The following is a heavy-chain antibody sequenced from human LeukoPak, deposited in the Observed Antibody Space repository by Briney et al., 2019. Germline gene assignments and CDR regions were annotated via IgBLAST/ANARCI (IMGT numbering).Heavy chain of an antibody. CDR1: GFTFSSYA. J-gene: IGHJ4*02. V-gene: IGHV3-23*01. Sequence: EGSLRLSCAASGFTFSSYAMSWVRQAPGKGLEWVSAISGSGGSTYYADSVKGRFTISRDNSKNTLYLQMNSLRAEDTAVYYCAKVDYDILTGTDWGQGTLVTVSP. CDR3: AKVDYDILTGTD. D-gene: IGHD3-9*01. CDR2: ISGSGGST.